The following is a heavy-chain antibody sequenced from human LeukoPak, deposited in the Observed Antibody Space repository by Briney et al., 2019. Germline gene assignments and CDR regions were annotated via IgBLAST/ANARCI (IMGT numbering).Heavy chain of an antibody. D-gene: IGHD1-7*01. Sequence: PGGSLRLSCAASGFTFSDYYMNWIRQAPGKGLEWVSYISDSGNTIHSADSVKGRFTISRDNAKNSLYLQMNSLRAGDTAVYYCARARDNWNYEAFDIWGQGTMVTVSS. J-gene: IGHJ3*02. CDR3: ARARDNWNYEAFDI. CDR2: ISDSGNTI. CDR1: GFTFSDYY. V-gene: IGHV3-11*01.